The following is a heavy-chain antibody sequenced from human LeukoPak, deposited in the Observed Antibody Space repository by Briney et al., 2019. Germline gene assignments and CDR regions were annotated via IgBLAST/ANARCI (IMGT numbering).Heavy chain of an antibody. D-gene: IGHD4-11*01. CDR2: IYASGST. J-gene: IGHJ4*02. V-gene: IGHV4-4*09. CDR3: ARHKDYIYFDY. Sequence: SETLSPTCTVSGGSISSYYWSWIRQPPGKGLEWIGYIYASGSTNYNPSLKSRVTISVDTSKNQFSLKLSSVTAADTAVYYCARHKDYIYFDYWGQGTLVTVSS. CDR1: GGSISSYY.